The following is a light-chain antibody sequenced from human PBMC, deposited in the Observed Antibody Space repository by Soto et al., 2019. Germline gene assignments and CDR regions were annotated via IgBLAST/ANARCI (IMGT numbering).Light chain of an antibody. V-gene: IGKV1-39*01. CDR1: QSISGY. J-gene: IGKJ4*01. CDR2: GAS. Sequence: DIQMTQSPSSLSASVGDRVIITCRASQSISGYLNWYQQKPGKAPKVLISGASTLHNGVPSRFSGRGSGTDFTLTISSLQPEDVATYYCQQSLSTLLTFGGGTKVEIK. CDR3: QQSLSTLLT.